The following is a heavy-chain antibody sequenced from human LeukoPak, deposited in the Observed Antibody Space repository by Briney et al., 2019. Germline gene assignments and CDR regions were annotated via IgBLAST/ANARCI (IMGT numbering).Heavy chain of an antibody. CDR2: ISVSSSYT. CDR1: GFTVSAYY. J-gene: IGHJ6*04. CDR3: ARGGIAAAGTYGMDV. Sequence: GGSLRLACAPSGFTVSAYYMSWIRQPRGKGLGLVSYISVSSSYTNYADCVKGRFTISRDNAKNSLYLQMNSLRAEDTAVYYCARGGIAAAGTYGMDVWGKGTTITVSS. V-gene: IGHV3-11*06. D-gene: IGHD6-13*01.